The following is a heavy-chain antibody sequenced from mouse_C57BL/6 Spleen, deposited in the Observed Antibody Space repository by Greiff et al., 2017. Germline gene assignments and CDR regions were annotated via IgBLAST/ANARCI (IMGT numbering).Heavy chain of an antibody. CDR2: IDPENGDT. J-gene: IGHJ2*01. CDR3: TTLYGNYVSYYFDY. Sequence: EVQLQESGAELVRPGASVKLSCTASGFNIKDDYMHWVKQRPEQGLEWIGWIDPENGDTEYASKFQGKATITADTSSNTAYLQLSSLTSEDTAVYYCTTLYGNYVSYYFDYWGQGTTLTVSS. CDR1: GFNIKDDY. D-gene: IGHD2-1*01. V-gene: IGHV14-4*01.